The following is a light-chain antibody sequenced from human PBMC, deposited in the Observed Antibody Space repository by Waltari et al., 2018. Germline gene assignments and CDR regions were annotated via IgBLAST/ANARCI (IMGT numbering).Light chain of an antibody. V-gene: IGKV1-5*03. CDR2: KIS. CDR1: QSISWW. J-gene: IGKJ2*01. Sequence: DIQMTQSPSTLSASVGDRVTITCRASQSISWWLAWYQQKPGKAPKLLIYKISNLESGVPSRFSGSGSGTEFTLTISSLQPDDSATYYCQEYVTYTFGQGTKVEI. CDR3: QEYVTYT.